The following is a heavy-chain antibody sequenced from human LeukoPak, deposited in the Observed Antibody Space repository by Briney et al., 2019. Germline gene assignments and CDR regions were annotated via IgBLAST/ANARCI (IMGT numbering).Heavy chain of an antibody. V-gene: IGHV3-23*01. D-gene: IGHD3-22*01. Sequence: GGSLRLSCAASGFTFSSYAMSWVRQAPGKGLEWVSAISGSGGSTYYADSVKGRFTISRDNSKNTLYLQMNSLRAEDTAVYYCARDRHYYDSSGYYGSWGQGTLVTVSS. CDR2: ISGSGGST. CDR1: GFTFSSYA. J-gene: IGHJ4*02. CDR3: ARDRHYYDSSGYYGS.